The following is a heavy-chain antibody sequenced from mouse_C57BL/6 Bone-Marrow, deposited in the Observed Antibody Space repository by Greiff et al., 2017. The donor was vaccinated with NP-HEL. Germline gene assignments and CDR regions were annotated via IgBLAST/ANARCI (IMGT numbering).Heavy chain of an antibody. V-gene: IGHV5-9-1*02. CDR1: GFTFSSYA. J-gene: IGHJ2*01. D-gene: IGHD2-12*01. Sequence: EVMLVESGEGLVKPGGSLKLSCAASGFTFSSYAMSWVRQTPDKRLEWVAYISSGGDYIYYADTVKGRFTISRDNARNTLYMQMSSLKSEDTAMYYCTRVGLSYFFFDYRGQGTTLTVSS. CDR2: ISSGGDYI. CDR3: TRVGLSYFFFDY.